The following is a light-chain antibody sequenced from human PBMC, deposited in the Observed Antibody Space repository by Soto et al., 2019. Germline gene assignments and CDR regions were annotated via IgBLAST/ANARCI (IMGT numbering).Light chain of an antibody. V-gene: IGKV3-15*01. CDR1: QSVGSN. J-gene: IGKJ4*01. Sequence: EVVLTQSPATLSVSPGAGATLSCRASQSVGSNLAWYQQKPGQTPRVLIYGASTRAIGIPARFSGSGFGTEFTLTISSLQSEDFVVYYCQQYSNWPLLSFGGGTRWIS. CDR2: GAS. CDR3: QQYSNWPLLS.